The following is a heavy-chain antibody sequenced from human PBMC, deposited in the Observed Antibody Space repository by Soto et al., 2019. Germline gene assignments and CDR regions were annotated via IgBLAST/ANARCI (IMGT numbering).Heavy chain of an antibody. D-gene: IGHD1-26*01. CDR2: ISSSSYI. J-gene: IGHJ3*02. Sequence: PGGSLRLSCAASGFTFSSYSMNWVRQAPGKGLEWVSSISSSSYIYYADSVKGRFTISRDNAKNSLYLQMNSLRAEDTAVYYCARGKGGSYYRRAFDIWGQGTMVTVSS. CDR3: ARGKGGSYYRRAFDI. V-gene: IGHV3-21*01. CDR1: GFTFSSYS.